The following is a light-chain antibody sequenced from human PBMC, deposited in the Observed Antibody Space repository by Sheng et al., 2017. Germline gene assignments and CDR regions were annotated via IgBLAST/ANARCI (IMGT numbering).Light chain of an antibody. Sequence: QSVLTQPPSASGAPGQRVTISCSGGSSNIGAGYDVHWYQQLPGTAPKLLIYGNDNRPSGVPDRFSGSKSGTSASLAITGLQAEDEADYYCQSYDNSLTGSRVFGTGTTVTVL. J-gene: IGLJ1*01. CDR3: QSYDNSLTGSRV. CDR1: SSNIGAGYD. V-gene: IGLV1-40*01. CDR2: GND.